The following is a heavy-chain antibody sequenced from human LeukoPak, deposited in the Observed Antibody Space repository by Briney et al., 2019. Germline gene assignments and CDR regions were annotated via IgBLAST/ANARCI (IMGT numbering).Heavy chain of an antibody. D-gene: IGHD3-22*01. CDR2: INADEDRA. CDR3: ARTRITMIVGLASRFDY. Sequence: PVGSLRLSCAASGLTFSDYSMHGVCHAPGKGLGWVSHINADEDRAAYADSVKGRFTISRDNARNTLYLQMNSLRAEDTAVYYCARTRITMIVGLASRFDYWGQGTLVTVSS. J-gene: IGHJ4*02. CDR1: GLTFSDYS. V-gene: IGHV3-74*01.